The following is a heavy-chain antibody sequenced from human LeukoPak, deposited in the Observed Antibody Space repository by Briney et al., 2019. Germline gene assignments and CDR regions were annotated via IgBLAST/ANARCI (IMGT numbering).Heavy chain of an antibody. D-gene: IGHD6-13*01. CDR1: GFTFSSYW. Sequence: GGSLRLSCAASGFTFSSYWMSWVRQAPGKGLEWVANIKQDGSEKYYVDSVKGRFTISRDNAKNSLYLQMNSLRDEDTAVYFCATEGIDSSWNYWGQGTPVTVSS. CDR3: ATEGIDSSWNY. CDR2: IKQDGSEK. J-gene: IGHJ4*02. V-gene: IGHV3-7*01.